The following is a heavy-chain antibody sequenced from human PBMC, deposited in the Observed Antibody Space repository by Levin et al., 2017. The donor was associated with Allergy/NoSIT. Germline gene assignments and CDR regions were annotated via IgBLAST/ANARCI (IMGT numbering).Heavy chain of an antibody. V-gene: IGHV3-11*01. J-gene: IGHJ6*02. CDR1: GFTFSDYY. D-gene: IGHD2-2*01. CDR3: ARDGGVYCSSTSCHSGYYYYGMDV. CDR2: ISSGSTV. Sequence: PGESLKISCAASGFTFSDYYMSWIRQAPGKGLEWVSYISSGSTVYYADSVKGRFTISRDNAKNSLYLQMNSLRGEDTAVYYCARDGGVYCSSTSCHSGYYYYGMDVWGQGTTVTVSS.